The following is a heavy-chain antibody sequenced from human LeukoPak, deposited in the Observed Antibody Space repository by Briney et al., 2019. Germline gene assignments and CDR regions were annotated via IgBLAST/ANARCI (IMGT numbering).Heavy chain of an antibody. CDR1: GGTFSSYA. D-gene: IGHD2-2*01. CDR2: IIPIFGTA. Sequence: ASVKVSCKASGGTFSSYAISWVRQAPGQGLEWMGGIIPIFGTANHAQKFQGRVTITADESTSTAYMELSSLRSEDTAVYYCAREGDSGCSSTSCSQAYAFDIWGQGTMVTVSS. CDR3: AREGDSGCSSTSCSQAYAFDI. J-gene: IGHJ3*02. V-gene: IGHV1-69*13.